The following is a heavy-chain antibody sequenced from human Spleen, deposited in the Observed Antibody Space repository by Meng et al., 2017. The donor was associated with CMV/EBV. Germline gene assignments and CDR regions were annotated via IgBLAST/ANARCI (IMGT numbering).Heavy chain of an antibody. J-gene: IGHJ4*02. CDR3: VREPYDSSGYYVSGSDY. D-gene: IGHD3-22*01. V-gene: IGHV3-21*01. CDR1: GFTFSSYS. Sequence: GESLKISCVGSGFTFSSYSMNWVRQAPGKGLEWVSGISNGGGSTFYADSVKGRFTISRDNAKNSVYLQMNSLRVEDTAVYYCVREPYDSSGYYVSGSDYWGQGTVVPSSQ. CDR2: ISNGGGST.